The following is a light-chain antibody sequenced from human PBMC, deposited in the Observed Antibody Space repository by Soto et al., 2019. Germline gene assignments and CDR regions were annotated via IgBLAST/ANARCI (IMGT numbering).Light chain of an antibody. Sequence: DIQMTQSPSSLSASVGDRVTITCRASQGIGNYLAWFQQKPGKAPQSLIYAASSLQSGVPSKFSGSGSGTDFTLTISSLQPEDFATYYCQQYNSYPWTFGHGTKVEIK. CDR3: QQYNSYPWT. J-gene: IGKJ1*01. CDR1: QGIGNY. CDR2: AAS. V-gene: IGKV1-16*02.